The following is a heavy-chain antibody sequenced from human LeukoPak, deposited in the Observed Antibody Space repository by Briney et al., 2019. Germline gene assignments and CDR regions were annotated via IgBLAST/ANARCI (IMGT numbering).Heavy chain of an antibody. Sequence: GGSLRLSCAASGFTFSSYGMHWVRQAPGKGLEWVAVISYDGSNKYYADSVKGQFTISRDNSKNTLYLQVNSLRAEDTAVYYCAKDSGAYYYDSSGYCDIWGQGTMVTVSS. J-gene: IGHJ3*02. CDR3: AKDSGAYYYDSSGYCDI. CDR1: GFTFSSYG. D-gene: IGHD3-22*01. V-gene: IGHV3-30*18. CDR2: ISYDGSNK.